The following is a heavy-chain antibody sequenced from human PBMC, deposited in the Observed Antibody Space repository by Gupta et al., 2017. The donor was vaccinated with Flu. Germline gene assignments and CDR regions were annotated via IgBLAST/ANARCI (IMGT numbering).Heavy chain of an antibody. CDR2: ISYDGSYT. CDR1: SYA. Sequence: SYAIHWVGQAPGKGLEWVGVISYDGSYTFYTESVKGRFTVSRDNPKNTLFLQMNNLRTEDTGIYYCAKSVAVASYYYYMDVWGNGTTVTVSS. CDR3: AKSVAVASYYYYMDV. D-gene: IGHD3-16*01. J-gene: IGHJ6*03. V-gene: IGHV3-30*18.